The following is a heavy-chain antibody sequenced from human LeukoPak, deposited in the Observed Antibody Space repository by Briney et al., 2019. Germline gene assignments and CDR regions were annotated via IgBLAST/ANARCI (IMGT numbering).Heavy chain of an antibody. D-gene: IGHD6-13*01. V-gene: IGHV3-11*01. CDR2: ISSSGSTI. J-gene: IGHJ4*02. Sequence: GGSLRLSCAASGFTFSDYYMSWIRQAPGKGLEWVSYISSSGSTIYYADSVKGRFTISRDNAKNSLYLQMNSLRAEDTAVYYRAREFPAGTFDYWGQGTLVTVSS. CDR3: AREFPAGTFDY. CDR1: GFTFSDYY.